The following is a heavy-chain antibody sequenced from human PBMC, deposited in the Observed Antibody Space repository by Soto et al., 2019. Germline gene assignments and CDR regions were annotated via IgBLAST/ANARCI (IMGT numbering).Heavy chain of an antibody. J-gene: IGHJ4*02. Sequence: PSETLSLTCAVSGVSISSSNWWRWVRQPPGKGLEWIGEIYHSGSTNYNPSLKSRVTISVDKSKNQFSLKLSSVTAADTAVYYCARVRIAAAGTIFDYWGQGNLVTVSS. CDR3: ARVRIAAAGTIFDY. CDR2: IYHSGST. CDR1: GVSISSSNW. V-gene: IGHV4-4*02. D-gene: IGHD6-13*01.